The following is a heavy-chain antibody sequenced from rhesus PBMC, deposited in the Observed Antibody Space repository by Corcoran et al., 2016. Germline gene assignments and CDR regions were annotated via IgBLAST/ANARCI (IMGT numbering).Heavy chain of an antibody. Sequence: QVQLQQWGEGLVKPSETLSLTCAVYGGSINSNYWSWIRQPPGKGLEWIGRIRSGGSTNYNPSLKSGFTISIDTSKNQFSLKLSSVTAADTAVYYCARGLIDYWGQGVLVTVSS. CDR3: ARGLIDY. D-gene: IGHD4-11*01. CDR2: IRSGGST. CDR1: GGSINSNY. V-gene: IGHV4-160*01. J-gene: IGHJ4*01.